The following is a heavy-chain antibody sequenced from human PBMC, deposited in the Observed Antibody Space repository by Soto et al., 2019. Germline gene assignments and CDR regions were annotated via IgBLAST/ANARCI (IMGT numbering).Heavy chain of an antibody. CDR3: GRLVGNSWIDY. J-gene: IGHJ4*02. D-gene: IGHD6-13*01. V-gene: IGHV6-1*01. CDR2: TYYRSKWYH. CDR1: GDSVSSNRAT. Sequence: PSQTLSLTCGISGDSVSSNRATWNWFRQSPSRGLEWLGRTYYRSKWYHDYAVSLNGRGTINPDTSQNQFSLHLTSVTPEDTAVYYCGRLVGNSWIDYWGQGTLVTVSS.